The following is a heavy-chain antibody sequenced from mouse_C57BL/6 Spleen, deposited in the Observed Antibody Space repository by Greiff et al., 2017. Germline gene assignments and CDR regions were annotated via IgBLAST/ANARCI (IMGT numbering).Heavy chain of an antibody. V-gene: IGHV1-69*01. CDR2: IDPSDSYT. J-gene: IGHJ2*01. D-gene: IGHD2-3*01. Sequence: VQLQQPGAELVMPGASVKLSCKASGYTFTSYWMHWVKQRPGQGLEWIGEIDPSDSYTNYNQKFKGKSTLTVDKSSSTAYMQLSSLTSEDSAVYYCARVAVYDGYYVDYWGQGTTLTVSS. CDR3: ARVAVYDGYYVDY. CDR1: GYTFTSYW.